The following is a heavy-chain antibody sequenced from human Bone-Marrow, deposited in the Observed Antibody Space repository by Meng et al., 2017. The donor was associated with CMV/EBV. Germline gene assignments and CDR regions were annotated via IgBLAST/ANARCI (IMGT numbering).Heavy chain of an antibody. V-gene: IGHV1-46*01. CDR1: GYTFTSYG. J-gene: IGHJ6*02. CDR3: AQGEGQGASRAYYYYYGMDV. D-gene: IGHD1-26*01. Sequence: ASVKVSCKASGYTFTSYGISWVRQAPGQGLEWMGIINPSGGSTSYAQKFQGRVTMTRDTSTSTVYMELSSLRSEDTAVYYCAQGEGQGASRAYYYYYGMDVWGQGTTVTVSS. CDR2: INPSGGST.